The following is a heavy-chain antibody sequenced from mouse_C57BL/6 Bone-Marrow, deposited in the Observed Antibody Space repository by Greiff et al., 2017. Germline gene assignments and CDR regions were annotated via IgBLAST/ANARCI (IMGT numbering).Heavy chain of an antibody. J-gene: IGHJ4*01. V-gene: IGHV1-19*01. Sequence: VQLQQSGPVLVKPGASVKMSCKASGYTFTDYYMNWVEQSHGKSLEWIGVINPYNGGTSYNQKFKGKATLTVDKSSSTAYMELNSLTSEDSAVYYCARRRVMDYWGQGTSVTVSS. CDR1: GYTFTDYY. CDR2: INPYNGGT. CDR3: ARRRVMDY.